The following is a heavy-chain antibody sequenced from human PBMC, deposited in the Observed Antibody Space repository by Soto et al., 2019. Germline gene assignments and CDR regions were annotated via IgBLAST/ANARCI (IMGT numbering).Heavy chain of an antibody. V-gene: IGHV4-4*02. J-gene: IGHJ5*02. CDR1: GGSISSSNW. CDR3: ARTWVAARLRPFDP. Sequence: QVQLQESGPGLVKPSGTLSLTCAVSGGSISSSNWWSWVRQPPGKGLACIGEIYPGGSTNYNPSLPSRVTISVAKSKNQFSLKLSSVPAADTAVYYCARTWVAARLRPFDPWGQGTLVTVSS. D-gene: IGHD6-6*01. CDR2: IYPGGST.